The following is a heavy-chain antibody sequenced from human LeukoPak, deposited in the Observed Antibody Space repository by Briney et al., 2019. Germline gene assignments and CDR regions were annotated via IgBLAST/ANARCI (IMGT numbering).Heavy chain of an antibody. J-gene: IGHJ4*02. D-gene: IGHD2/OR15-2a*01. V-gene: IGHV4-61*02. CDR3: ARFSAEDGGIYYFDY. CDR2: IYTSGST. CDR1: GGSISSGSYY. Sequence: PSETLSLTCAVSGGSISSGSYYWSWIRQPAGKGLEWIGRIYTSGSTNYNPSLKSRVTISVDTSKNQFSLKLSSVTAADTAVYYCARFSAEDGGIYYFDYWGQGTLVTVSS.